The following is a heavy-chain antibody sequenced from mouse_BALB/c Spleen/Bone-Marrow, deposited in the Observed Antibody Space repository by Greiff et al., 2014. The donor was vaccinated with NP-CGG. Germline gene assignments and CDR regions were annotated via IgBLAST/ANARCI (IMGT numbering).Heavy chain of an antibody. CDR1: GYSFTSYW. V-gene: IGHV1-5*01. D-gene: IGHD5-1*01. J-gene: IGHJ2*01. CDR2: IYPGNSNT. CDR3: TVSLTLYYFDY. Sequence: VQLQQSGTVLARPGASVKMSCKASGYSFTSYWMHWVKQRPGQGLEWIGAIYPGNSNTNYNQKFKGKAKLTAATSASTAYMEFSSLTNEDSAVYYCTVSLTLYYFDYWGQGTTLTVSS.